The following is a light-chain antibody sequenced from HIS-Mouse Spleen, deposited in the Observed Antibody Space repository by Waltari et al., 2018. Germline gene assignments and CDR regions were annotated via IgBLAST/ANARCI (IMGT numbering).Light chain of an antibody. CDR3: QSADSSGTNWV. J-gene: IGLJ3*02. CDR1: SLPKPY. Sequence: SYELTQPPSVSVSPGQTARITCPGKSLPKPYAYWYQQKPGQAPVLVIYKDSERPSGIPERFSGSSSGTTVTLTISGVQAEDEADYYCQSADSSGTNWVFGGGTKLTVL. CDR2: KDS. V-gene: IGLV3-25*03.